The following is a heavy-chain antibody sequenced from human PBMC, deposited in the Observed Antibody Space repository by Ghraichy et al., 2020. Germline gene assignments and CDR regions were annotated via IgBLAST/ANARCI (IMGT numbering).Heavy chain of an antibody. CDR1: GGSISSGDYY. D-gene: IGHD3-22*01. J-gene: IGHJ4*02. CDR3: ARGLLYDSSGYYGLGEYYFDY. V-gene: IGHV4-30-4*01. Sequence: SETLSLTCTVSGGSISSGDYYWSWIRQPPGKGLEWIGYIYYSGSTYYNPSLKSRVTISVDTSKNQFSLKLSSVTAADTAVYYCARGLLYDSSGYYGLGEYYFDYWGQGTLVTVSS. CDR2: IYYSGST.